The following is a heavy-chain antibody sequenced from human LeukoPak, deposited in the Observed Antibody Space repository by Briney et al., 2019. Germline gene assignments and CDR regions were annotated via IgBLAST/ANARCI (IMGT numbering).Heavy chain of an antibody. V-gene: IGHV4-34*01. CDR1: GGSFSGYY. J-gene: IGHJ4*02. CDR3: ARESGSYYYLRLDY. CDR2: INHSGST. D-gene: IGHD1-26*01. Sequence: SETLSLTCAVYGGSFSGYYWSWIRQPPGKGLEWIGEINHSGSTNYNPSLKSRVTISVDTSKNQFSLKLSSVTAADTSVYYCARESGSYYYLRLDYWGQGTLVTVSS.